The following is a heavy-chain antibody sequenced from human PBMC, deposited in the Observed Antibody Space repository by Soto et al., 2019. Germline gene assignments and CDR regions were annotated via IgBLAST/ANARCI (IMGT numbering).Heavy chain of an antibody. CDR1: GFTFSTYW. Sequence: EVPLVESGGGLVQPGGSLRLSCAASGFTFSTYWMHWVRQAPGKGLVWVSRMNGDGSTTNYADSVKGRFTISRDNAKNTLYLQMNNLRVEDTAVYYCFGSSGYYLGFPFDYWGQGTLVTVSS. V-gene: IGHV3-74*01. J-gene: IGHJ4*02. CDR3: FGSSGYYLGFPFDY. CDR2: MNGDGSTT. D-gene: IGHD3-22*01.